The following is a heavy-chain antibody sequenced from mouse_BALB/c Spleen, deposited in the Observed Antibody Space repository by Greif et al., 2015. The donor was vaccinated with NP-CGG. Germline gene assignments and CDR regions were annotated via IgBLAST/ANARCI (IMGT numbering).Heavy chain of an antibody. Sequence: VKLVDSGPGLVQPSQSLSITCTVSGFSLTSYGVHWVRQSPGKGLEWLGVIWRGGSTDYNAAFMSRLSITKDNSKSXVFFKMNSLQADDTAIYYCAVNWDYAMDYWGQGTSVTVSS. CDR2: IWRGGST. D-gene: IGHD4-1*02. CDR1: GFSLTSYG. CDR3: AVNWDYAMDY. J-gene: IGHJ4*01. V-gene: IGHV2-5*01.